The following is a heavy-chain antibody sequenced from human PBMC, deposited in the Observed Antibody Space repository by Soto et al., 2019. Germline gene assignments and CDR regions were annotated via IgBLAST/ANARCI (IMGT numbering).Heavy chain of an antibody. CDR2: IWYDGSNK. Sequence: QVQLVESGGGVVQPGRSLRLSCEASGFTFSSYDMHWVRQAPGKGLEWVAIIWYDGSNKYYADSVKGRFTISRDNSKNTLYLQVNSLRADDTAVYYCARSFRQWLVDHVGQGTLVTVSS. V-gene: IGHV3-33*01. J-gene: IGHJ4*02. D-gene: IGHD6-19*01. CDR3: ARSFRQWLVDH. CDR1: GFTFSSYD.